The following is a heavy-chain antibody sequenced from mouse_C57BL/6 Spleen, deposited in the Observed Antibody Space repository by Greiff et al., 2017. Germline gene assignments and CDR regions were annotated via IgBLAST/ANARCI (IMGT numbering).Heavy chain of an antibody. CDR1: GYAFSSSW. Sequence: QVQLQQPGPELVKPGASVKISCKASGYAFSSSWMNWVKQRPGKGLEWIGRIYPGDGDTNYNGKFKGKATLTADKSSSPAYMQLSSLTSEDSAVYFCALITTVVNYYAMDYWGQGTSVTVSS. CDR3: ALITTVVNYYAMDY. V-gene: IGHV1-82*01. J-gene: IGHJ4*01. CDR2: IYPGDGDT. D-gene: IGHD1-1*01.